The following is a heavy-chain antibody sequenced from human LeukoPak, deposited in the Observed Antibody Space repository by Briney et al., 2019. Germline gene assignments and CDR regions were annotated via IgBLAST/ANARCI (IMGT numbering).Heavy chain of an antibody. D-gene: IGHD6-13*01. CDR1: GFTFDDYA. J-gene: IGHJ5*02. CDR3: ERDLYAGTVNWFDS. Sequence: GGSLRLSCAASGFTFDDYAMTWVRQAPGKGLEWVSTINWSGGSTTYADSVKGRFTISRDNVNTSLFLQMNSLRAEDTAFYYCERDLYAGTVNWFDSRGQGTLVTVSS. V-gene: IGHV3-20*04. CDR2: INWSGGST.